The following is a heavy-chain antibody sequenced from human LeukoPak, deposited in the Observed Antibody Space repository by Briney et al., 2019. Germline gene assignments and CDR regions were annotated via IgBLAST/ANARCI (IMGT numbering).Heavy chain of an antibody. D-gene: IGHD3-22*01. CDR1: GGSFSGYY. J-gene: IGHJ4*02. V-gene: IGHV4-34*01. CDR2: INHSGST. Sequence: SETLSLTCAVYGGSFSGYYWSWIRQPPGKGLEWIGEINHSGSTNYNPSLKSRVTISVDTSKNQFSLKLSSVTAADTAVYYCARVTGYMIEDYFDYWGQGTLVTDSS. CDR3: ARVTGYMIEDYFDY.